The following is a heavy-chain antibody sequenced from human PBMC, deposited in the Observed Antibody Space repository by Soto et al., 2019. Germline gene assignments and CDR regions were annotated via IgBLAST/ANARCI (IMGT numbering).Heavy chain of an antibody. V-gene: IGHV3-30*04. CDR1: GFSFSRHT. D-gene: IGHD3-3*01. CDR3: ARESRFLEWLSLNWFDP. Sequence: PGGSLRLSCAASGFSFSRHTMNWIRQAPGKGLEWVASISYDGTNKHYADSVKGRFTISRDNSKNTMSVQMDSLRAEDTAVYYCARESRFLEWLSLNWFDPWGQGTLVTVSS. J-gene: IGHJ5*02. CDR2: ISYDGTNK.